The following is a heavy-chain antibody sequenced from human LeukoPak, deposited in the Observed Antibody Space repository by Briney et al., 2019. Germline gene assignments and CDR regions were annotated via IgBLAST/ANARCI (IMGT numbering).Heavy chain of an antibody. Sequence: PGGSLRLSCAASGFTFNSYGMHWVRQAPGKGLEWVAIIWFDGSNKDYADSVKGRFTISRDNSKNTVYLQMNSLRVEDTAVYYCARVGSSWSADYWGQGTLVTVSA. CDR2: IWFDGSNK. J-gene: IGHJ4*02. D-gene: IGHD6-13*01. CDR3: ARVGSSWSADY. CDR1: GFTFNSYG. V-gene: IGHV3-33*01.